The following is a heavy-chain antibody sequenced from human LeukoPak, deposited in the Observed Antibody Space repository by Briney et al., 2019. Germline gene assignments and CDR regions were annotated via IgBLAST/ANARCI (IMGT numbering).Heavy chain of an antibody. CDR3: AKGAIAAAGTDFDY. CDR2: ISWNSGSI. Sequence: SLRLSCAASGFTFDDYAMHWVRQAPGKGLEWVSGISWNSGSIGYADSVKGRFTISRDNAKNSLYLQMNSLRAEDTALYYCAKGAIAAAGTDFDYWGQGTLVTVSS. D-gene: IGHD6-13*01. V-gene: IGHV3-9*01. J-gene: IGHJ4*02. CDR1: GFTFDDYA.